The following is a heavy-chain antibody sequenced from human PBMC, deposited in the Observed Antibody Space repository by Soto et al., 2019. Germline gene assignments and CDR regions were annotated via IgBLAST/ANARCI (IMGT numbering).Heavy chain of an antibody. Sequence: LRLSCAASGFTFSNAWMSWVRQAPGKGLEWVGRIKSKTDGGTTDYAAPVKGRSTISRDDSKNTLYLQMNSLKTEDTAVYYCNPTIRGYCSGGSCNSSWFGPWDQGTLVTVSS. CDR1: GFTFSNAW. D-gene: IGHD2-15*01. J-gene: IGHJ5*02. V-gene: IGHV3-15*01. CDR3: NPTIRGYCSGGSCNSSWFGP. CDR2: IKSKTDGGTT.